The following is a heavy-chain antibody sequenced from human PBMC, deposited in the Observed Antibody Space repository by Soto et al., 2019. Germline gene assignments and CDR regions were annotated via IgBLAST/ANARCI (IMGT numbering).Heavy chain of an antibody. CDR2: ISYDGSNK. J-gene: IGHJ6*02. Sequence: ESGGGVVQPGRSLRLSCAASGFTFSSYGMHWVRQAPGKGLEWVAVISYDGSNKYYADSVKGRFTISRDNSKNTLYLQMNSLRAEDTAVYYCAKTLYCISTSCYLWSYYYGMDVWGQGTTVTVSS. D-gene: IGHD2-2*01. V-gene: IGHV3-30*18. CDR1: GFTFSSYG. CDR3: AKTLYCISTSCYLWSYYYGMDV.